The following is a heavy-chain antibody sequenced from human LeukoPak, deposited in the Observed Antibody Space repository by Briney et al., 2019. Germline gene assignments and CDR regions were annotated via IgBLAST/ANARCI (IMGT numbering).Heavy chain of an antibody. V-gene: IGHV3-30*18. CDR3: AKDGDCRGGSCYPNHFNY. CDR2: VSLDGGNK. D-gene: IGHD2-15*01. J-gene: IGHJ4*02. CDR1: WLSFSYYG. Sequence: SGSTLRLSCSASWLSFSYYGMHWVRQAPGKGLEWVAFVSLDGGNKYYADSVKGRFTISRDNSKNTLYLQMNSLRADDTAVYYCAKDGDCRGGSCYPNHFNYWGQGTQVTVSS.